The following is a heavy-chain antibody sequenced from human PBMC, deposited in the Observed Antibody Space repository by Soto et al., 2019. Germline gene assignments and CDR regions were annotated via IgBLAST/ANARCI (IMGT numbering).Heavy chain of an antibody. CDR1: GFTFSSYA. CDR2: ISGSGGST. Sequence: GGSLRLSCAASGFTFSSYAMSWVRQAPGKGLEWVSAISGSGGSTYYADSVKGRFTISRDNSKNTLYLQMNSLRAEDTAVYYCAKEGSGSSGWYSGGGWDTYYYYYGMDVWGQGTTVTVSS. J-gene: IGHJ6*02. CDR3: AKEGSGSSGWYSGGGWDTYYYYYGMDV. V-gene: IGHV3-23*01. D-gene: IGHD6-19*01.